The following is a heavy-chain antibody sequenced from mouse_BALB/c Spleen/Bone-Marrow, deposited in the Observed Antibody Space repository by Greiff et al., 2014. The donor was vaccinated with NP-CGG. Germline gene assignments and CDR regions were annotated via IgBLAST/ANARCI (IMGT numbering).Heavy chain of an antibody. Sequence: VQLKESGPELVKPGASVKMSCKASGYTFTSYVMHWVKQKPGQGLEWIGYINPYNDGTKYNEKFKGKATLTSDKSSSTAYMELSSLTSEDSAVYYCARGITKVVPYAMDYWGQGTSVTVSS. CDR3: ARGITKVVPYAMDY. V-gene: IGHV1-14*01. D-gene: IGHD1-1*01. CDR2: INPYNDGT. CDR1: GYTFTSYV. J-gene: IGHJ4*01.